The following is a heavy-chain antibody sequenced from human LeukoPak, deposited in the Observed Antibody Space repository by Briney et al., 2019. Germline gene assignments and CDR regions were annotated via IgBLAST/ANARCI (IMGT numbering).Heavy chain of an antibody. CDR1: GYTFTKYG. CDR2: ISVYDGNT. V-gene: IGHV1-18*01. D-gene: IGHD3-22*01. Sequence: GASVKVSCKTSGYTFTKYGISWVRQAPGQGPEWMGWISVYDGNTNYAQKLQDRLTLTTDKSTDTAHMELSSLRSDHTAVYYCVRARGDRSGYYRYSGQGTLVTVSS. J-gene: IGHJ4*02. CDR3: VRARGDRSGYYRY.